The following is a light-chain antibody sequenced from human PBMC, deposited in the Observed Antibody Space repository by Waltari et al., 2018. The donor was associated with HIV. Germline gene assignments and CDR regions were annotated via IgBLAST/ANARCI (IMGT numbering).Light chain of an antibody. J-gene: IGLJ2*01. CDR2: ENN. Sequence: QSVLTQPPSVSETPRQKVTISSSGTSSDIWNNYVSWFQQLPGTAPKLLIYENNKRPSGIPDRFSGSKAGTSATLGITGLQTGDEADYYCGTWDTSLSAVVFGGGTKLAVL. CDR1: SSDIWNNY. CDR3: GTWDTSLSAVV. V-gene: IGLV1-51*02.